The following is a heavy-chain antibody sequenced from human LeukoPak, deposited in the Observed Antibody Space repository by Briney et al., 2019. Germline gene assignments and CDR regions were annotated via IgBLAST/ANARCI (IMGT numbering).Heavy chain of an antibody. D-gene: IGHD2-2*01. Sequence: PSETLSLTCTVSGGSISSYYWSWIRQPPGKGLEWIGYIYYSGSTNYNPSLKSRVTISVDTSKNQFSLKLSSVTAADTAVYYCARLDCSSTSCHDAFDIWGQGTMVTVSS. J-gene: IGHJ3*02. CDR3: ARLDCSSTSCHDAFDI. CDR2: IYYSGST. V-gene: IGHV4-59*01. CDR1: GGSISSYY.